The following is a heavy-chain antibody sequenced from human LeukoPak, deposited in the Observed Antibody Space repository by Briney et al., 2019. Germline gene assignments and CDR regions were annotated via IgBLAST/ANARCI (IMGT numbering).Heavy chain of an antibody. V-gene: IGHV4-38-2*01. J-gene: IGHJ4*02. CDR3: ARHPDSSGYYIGY. CDR1: GYSISSGYY. CDR2: ISHSGST. Sequence: SETLSLTCAVPGYSISSGYYWGWIRQPPGKGLEWIGSISHSGSTFYNPSLKSRVTISVDTSKNQFSPKLSSVTAADTAVYYCARHPDSSGYYIGYWGQGTLVTVSS. D-gene: IGHD3-22*01.